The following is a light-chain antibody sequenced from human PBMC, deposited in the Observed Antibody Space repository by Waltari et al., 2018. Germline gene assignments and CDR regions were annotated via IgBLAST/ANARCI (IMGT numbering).Light chain of an antibody. CDR2: GAT. CDR1: HSVGTS. V-gene: IGKV3-15*01. J-gene: IGKJ5*01. CDR3: QQYDSWPRT. Sequence: EVVMTQSPATLSLSPGEGATLSCRASHSVGTSLAWYQQKPGRAPTFLIYGATTRATGVPARFSGSGSGTEFTLTISSLRSEDFAICYCQQYDSWPRTFGQGTRLEIK.